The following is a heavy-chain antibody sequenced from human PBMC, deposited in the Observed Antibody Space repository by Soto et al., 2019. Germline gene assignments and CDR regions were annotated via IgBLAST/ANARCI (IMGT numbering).Heavy chain of an antibody. V-gene: IGHV4-34*01. Sequence: PSETLSHTCAVYGGSCIGYYWSWIRQPPGKGLEWIGEINHSGSTNYNPSLKSRVTISVDTSKNQFSLRLTSLSAADTAVYYCARAASPYFDLLSAFHPWGQGTLVTVSS. CDR1: GGSCIGYY. J-gene: IGHJ5*02. CDR2: INHSGST. D-gene: IGHD3-9*01. CDR3: ARAASPYFDLLSAFHP.